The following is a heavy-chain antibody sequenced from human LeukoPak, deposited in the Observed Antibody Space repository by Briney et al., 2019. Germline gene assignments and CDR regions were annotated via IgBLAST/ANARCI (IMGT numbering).Heavy chain of an antibody. V-gene: IGHV3-48*03. CDR3: ARDRSGKLN. CDR2: ISSSGDSI. Sequence: PGGSLRLSCAASGFTFSSYLMNWVRQAPGKGLEWISYISSSGDSIYYADSVKGRFTISRDNAKNSLYLQMNSLTAEDTAIYYCARDRSGKLNWGQGTLVTVSS. D-gene: IGHD1-1*01. J-gene: IGHJ4*02. CDR1: GFTFSSYL.